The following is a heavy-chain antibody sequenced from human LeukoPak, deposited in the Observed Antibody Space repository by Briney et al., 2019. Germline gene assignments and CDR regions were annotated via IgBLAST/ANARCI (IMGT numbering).Heavy chain of an antibody. CDR1: GYTLTELS. V-gene: IGHV1-24*01. J-gene: IGHJ4*02. D-gene: IGHD2-2*01. CDR2: FDPEDGET. Sequence: ASVKVSCKVSGYTLTELSMHWVRQAPGKGLEWMGGFDPEDGETIYAQKFQGRVTMTTDTSTSTAYMELRSLRSDDTAVYYCARDHYCSSTSCYFTHRSLDYWGQGTLVTVSS. CDR3: ARDHYCSSTSCYFTHRSLDY.